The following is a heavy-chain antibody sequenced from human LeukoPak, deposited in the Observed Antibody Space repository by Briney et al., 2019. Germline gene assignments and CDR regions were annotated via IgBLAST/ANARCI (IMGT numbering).Heavy chain of an antibody. CDR2: INPDTGDK. CDR3: ARTTSMTASGYDY. Sequence: ASVKVSCRASGYTFTNYHINWVRQASGQGLEWMTWINPDTGDKGYARKFQDRVTITTDTSISTAYMELSSLSSEDTAVYFCARTTSMTASGYDYWGQGTLVTVSS. V-gene: IGHV1-8*03. D-gene: IGHD2-21*02. CDR1: GYTFTNYH. J-gene: IGHJ4*02.